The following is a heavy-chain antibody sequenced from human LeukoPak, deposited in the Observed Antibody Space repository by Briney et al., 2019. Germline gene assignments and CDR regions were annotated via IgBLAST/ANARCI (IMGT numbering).Heavy chain of an antibody. CDR3: ARVSTGIGRDY. CDR2: ISSSSSYI. CDR1: GFTLSSYS. D-gene: IGHD2-8*02. V-gene: IGHV3-21*01. J-gene: IGHJ4*02. Sequence: PGGSLRLPCAASGFTLSSYSMNWVRQAPGKGLEWVSSISSSSSYIYYADSVKGRFTISRDNAKNSLYLQMNSLRAEDTALYYWARVSTGIGRDYWGRGTLVTVSS.